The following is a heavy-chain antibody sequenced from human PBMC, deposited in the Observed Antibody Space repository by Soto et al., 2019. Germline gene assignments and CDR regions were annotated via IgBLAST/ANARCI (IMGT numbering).Heavy chain of an antibody. Sequence: TLSLTCTVSGGSISSGGYYWSWIRQHPGKGLEWIGYIYYSGSTYYNPSLKSRVTISVDTSKNQFSLKLSSVTAADTAVYYCAAYSSGWYDAWAFDIWGQGTMVTVSS. J-gene: IGHJ3*02. V-gene: IGHV4-31*02. D-gene: IGHD6-13*01. CDR1: GGSISSGGYY. CDR2: IYYSGST. CDR3: AAYSSGWYDAWAFDI.